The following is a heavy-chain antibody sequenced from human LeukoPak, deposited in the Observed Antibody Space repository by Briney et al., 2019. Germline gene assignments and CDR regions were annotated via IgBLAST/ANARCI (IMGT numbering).Heavy chain of an antibody. CDR3: AKGYCSSTSCSHYYYYYYMDV. D-gene: IGHD2-2*01. V-gene: IGHV3-23*01. Sequence: GGSLTLSCAASGFSFNTYAMGWVRRAPGKGLEWVSGIGNRGSDTFYADSVKGRFTVSRDNSKNTVFLQMNSLRAEDTAVYYCAKGYCSSTSCSHYYYYYYMDVWGKGTTVTVSS. CDR2: IGNRGSDT. J-gene: IGHJ6*03. CDR1: GFSFNTYA.